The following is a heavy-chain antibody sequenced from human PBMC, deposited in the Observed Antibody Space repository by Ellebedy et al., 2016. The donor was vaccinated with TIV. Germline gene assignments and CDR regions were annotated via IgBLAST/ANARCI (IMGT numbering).Heavy chain of an antibody. CDR2: VYTSEST. J-gene: IGHJ4*02. CDR3: ARDRGYGSGSYYFDY. CDR1: GGSIIDYY. Sequence: SETLSLXXAVSGGSIIDYYWSWIRQPAGRRLEWIGRVYTSESTGVSTSYNPSVKSRISMSLDTSKNQFSLKLSSVTAADTAVYFCARDRGYGSGSYYFDYWGQGTLVTVSS. D-gene: IGHD3-10*01. V-gene: IGHV4-4*07.